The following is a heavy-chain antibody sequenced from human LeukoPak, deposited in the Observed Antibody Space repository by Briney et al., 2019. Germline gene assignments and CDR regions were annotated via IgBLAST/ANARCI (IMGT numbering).Heavy chain of an antibody. V-gene: IGHV4-59*01. CDR3: ASGGYDYVWGSYRYTN. J-gene: IGHJ4*02. CDR1: GGSISSYY. D-gene: IGHD3-16*02. CDR2: IYYSGST. Sequence: PSETLSPTCTVSGGSISSYYWSWIRQPPGKGLEWIGYIYYSGSTNYNPSLKSRVTISVDTSKNQFSLKLSSVTAADTAVYYCASGGYDYVWGSYRYTNWGQGTLVTVSS.